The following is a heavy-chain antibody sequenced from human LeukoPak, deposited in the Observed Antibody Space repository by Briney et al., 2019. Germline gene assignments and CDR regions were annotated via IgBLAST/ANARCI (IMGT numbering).Heavy chain of an antibody. Sequence: SGTLSLTCAVSGGSISSSSYYWGWVRQPPGKGLEWIGSLYSGGSTYYNPSLKSRVTISVDTSKNQFSLRLSSVTAADTAVYYCGRGTLKYSSSPLDYWGQGTLVTVSS. CDR1: GGSISSSSYY. D-gene: IGHD6-6*01. V-gene: IGHV4-39*07. J-gene: IGHJ4*02. CDR3: GRGTLKYSSSPLDY. CDR2: LYSGGST.